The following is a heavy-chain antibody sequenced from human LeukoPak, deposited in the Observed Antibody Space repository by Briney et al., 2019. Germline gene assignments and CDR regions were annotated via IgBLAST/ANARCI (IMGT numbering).Heavy chain of an antibody. CDR2: INPNSGGT. J-gene: IGHJ4*02. D-gene: IGHD3-22*01. CDR3: ARGGPPLTYYYDSSGYGN. Sequence: ASVKVSCKASGYTFTGYYMHWVRQAPGQGLEWMGWINPNSGGTNYAQKFQGRVTMTRYTSISTAYMELSRLRSDDTAVYYCARGGPPLTYYYDSSGYGNWGQGTLVTVSS. CDR1: GYTFTGYY. V-gene: IGHV1-2*02.